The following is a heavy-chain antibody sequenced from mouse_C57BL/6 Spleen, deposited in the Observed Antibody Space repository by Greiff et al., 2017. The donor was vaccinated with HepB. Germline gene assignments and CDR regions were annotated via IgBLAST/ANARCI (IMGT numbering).Heavy chain of an antibody. V-gene: IGHV1-26*01. Sequence: EVQLQQSGPELVKPGASVKISCKASGYTFTDYYMNWVKQSPGKSLEWIGDINPNNGGTSYNQKFKGKATLTVDKSSSTAYMELRSLTSEDSAVYYWARGDSMDYWGQGTTVTVSS. J-gene: IGHJ4*01. CDR2: INPNNGGT. CDR1: GYTFTDYY. CDR3: ARGDSMDY.